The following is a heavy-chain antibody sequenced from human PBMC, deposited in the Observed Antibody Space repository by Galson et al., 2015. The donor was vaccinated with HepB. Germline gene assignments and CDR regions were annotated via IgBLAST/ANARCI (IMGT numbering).Heavy chain of an antibody. D-gene: IGHD3-16*01. CDR3: TRHGDYYYYYMDV. CDR2: IRSKANSYAT. J-gene: IGHJ6*03. CDR1: GFTFSGSA. Sequence: SLRLSCAASGFTFSGSAMHWVRQASGEGLEWVGRIRSKANSYATAYAASVKGRFTISRDDSKNTAYLQMNSLKTEDTAVYYCTRHGDYYYYYMDVWGKGTTVTVSS. V-gene: IGHV3-73*01.